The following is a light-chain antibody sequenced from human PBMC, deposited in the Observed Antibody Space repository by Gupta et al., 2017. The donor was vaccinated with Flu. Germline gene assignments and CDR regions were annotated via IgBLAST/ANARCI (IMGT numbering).Light chain of an antibody. V-gene: IGKV1-39*01. CDR2: AAY. CDR3: QQTNNAVT. CDR1: ETVGNN. J-gene: IGKJ5*01. Sequence: DIQMTQSPSSLSASVGDSVTITCRASETVGNNVTWYQQKPGKAPKLLVYAAYYLQTGVPSRFTGTGSGTDFTLTITILRPEDFATYYCQQTNNAVTFGQGTRLDIK.